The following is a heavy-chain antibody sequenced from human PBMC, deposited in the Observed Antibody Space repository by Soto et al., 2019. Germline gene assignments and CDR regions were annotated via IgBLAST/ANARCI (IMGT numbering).Heavy chain of an antibody. J-gene: IGHJ4*02. CDR3: TSSTSPDAY. Sequence: PGGSLRLSCVASGFDFNRYSMNWVRQAPGEGLEWISYINSGSTSVFYADSVRGRCTISRDNAKNSLYLQMNILRAEDTAVYYCTSSTSPDAYWGQGTLVTVSS. V-gene: IGHV3-48*04. CDR2: INSGSTSV. D-gene: IGHD2-2*01. CDR1: GFDFNRYS.